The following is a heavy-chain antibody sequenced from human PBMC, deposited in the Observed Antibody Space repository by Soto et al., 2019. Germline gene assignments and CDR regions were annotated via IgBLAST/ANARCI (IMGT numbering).Heavy chain of an antibody. CDR3: ARDGSSWSEDYYYGMDV. V-gene: IGHV4-59*01. J-gene: IGHJ6*02. CDR2: IYYSGST. CDR1: GGSISSYD. Sequence: ETLSLTCTVSGGSISSYDGSWIRQPPGKGLEWIGYIYYSGSTNYNPSLKSRVTISVDTSKNQFSLKLSSVTAADTAVYYCARDGSSWSEDYYYGMDVWGQGTTVTVSS. D-gene: IGHD6-13*01.